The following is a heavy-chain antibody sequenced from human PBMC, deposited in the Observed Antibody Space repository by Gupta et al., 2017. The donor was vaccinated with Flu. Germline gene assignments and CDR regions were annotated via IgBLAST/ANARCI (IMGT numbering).Heavy chain of an antibody. V-gene: IGHV3-7*01. J-gene: IGHJ5*02. Sequence: MSWVRHIPGKGLECVATLKQDGSDQDYVDSVKGRFTISRDSAKNSLYLQMNGLRVEDTAVYYCARGSHDSKYRCFETWGQGTRVTVSS. D-gene: IGHD4-4*01. CDR2: LKQDGSDQ. CDR3: ARGSHDSKYRCFET.